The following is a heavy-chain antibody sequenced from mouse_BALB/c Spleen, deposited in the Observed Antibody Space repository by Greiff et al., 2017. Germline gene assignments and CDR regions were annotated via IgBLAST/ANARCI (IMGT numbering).Heavy chain of an antibody. J-gene: IGHJ4*01. D-gene: IGHD2-4*01. CDR3: ARGGAYYDYDYYAMDY. CDR2: INPYNGAT. Sequence: VQLQQSGPELVKPGASVKISCKASGYSFTGYYMHWVKQSPVKSLEWIGRINPYNGATSYNQNFKDKASLTVDKSSSTAYMELHSLTSEDSAVYYCARGGAYYDYDYYAMDYWGQGTSVTVSS. CDR1: GYSFTGYY. V-gene: IGHV1-31*01.